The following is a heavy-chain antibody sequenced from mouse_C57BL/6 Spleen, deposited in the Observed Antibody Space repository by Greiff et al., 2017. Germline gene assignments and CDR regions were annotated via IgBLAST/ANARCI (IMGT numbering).Heavy chain of an antibody. D-gene: IGHD1-2*01. CDR1: GYTFTGYW. J-gene: IGHJ1*03. CDR3: ARRPLLRPWYFDV. V-gene: IGHV1-9*01. Sequence: QVQLKESGAELMKPGASVKLSCKATGYTFTGYWIEWVKQRPGHGLEWIGEILPGSGSTNYNEKFKGKATFTADTSSITAYMQLSSLTTEDSAIFYCARRPLLRPWYFDVWGTGTTVTVSS. CDR2: ILPGSGST.